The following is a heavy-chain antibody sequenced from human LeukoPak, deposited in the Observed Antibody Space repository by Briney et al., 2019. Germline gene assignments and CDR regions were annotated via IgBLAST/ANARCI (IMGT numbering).Heavy chain of an antibody. J-gene: IGHJ4*02. CDR2: MNSNSGNT. Sequence: ASVTLSCKASGYTFTSYDINWVRQAPGQGLEWMGWMNSNSGNTGYAQKFQGRVTMTRNTSISTAYMELSSLRSEDTAVYYCARGPRSRSGSYYGYWGQGTLVTVSS. CDR3: ARGPRSRSGSYYGY. D-gene: IGHD3-10*01. CDR1: GYTFTSYD. V-gene: IGHV1-8*01.